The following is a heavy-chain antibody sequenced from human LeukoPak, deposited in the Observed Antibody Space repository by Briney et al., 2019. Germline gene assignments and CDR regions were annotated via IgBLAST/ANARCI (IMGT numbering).Heavy chain of an antibody. CDR1: GFTFSSYN. Sequence: GGSLXXXXXAXGFTFSSYNMIWVRQAPGKGLEWVSFISNSNSYIYYADSVKGRFTVSRDNAKSSLYLQMNSLRAEDTAVYYCARDPYSGLFDYWGQGTLVTVSS. D-gene: IGHD4-11*01. CDR2: ISNSNSYI. J-gene: IGHJ4*02. CDR3: ARDPYSGLFDY. V-gene: IGHV3-21*01.